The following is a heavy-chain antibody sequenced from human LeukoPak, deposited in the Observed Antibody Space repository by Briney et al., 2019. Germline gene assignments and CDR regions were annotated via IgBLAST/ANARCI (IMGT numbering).Heavy chain of an antibody. V-gene: IGHV4-59*08. Sequence: SETLSLTCAVYGGSFSGYYWSWIRQPPGKGLEWIGYIYYSGTTNYNPSLKSRVTISVDTSKDQFSLKLNSVTAADTAVYYCARLSSGSSSWYDIDYWGQGTLVTVSS. CDR3: ARLSSGSSSWYDIDY. D-gene: IGHD6-13*01. CDR2: IYYSGTT. CDR1: GGSFSGYY. J-gene: IGHJ4*02.